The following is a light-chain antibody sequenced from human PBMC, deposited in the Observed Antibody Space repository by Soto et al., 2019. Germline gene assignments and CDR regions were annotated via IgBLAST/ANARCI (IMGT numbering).Light chain of an antibody. Sequence: QSVLTQPASVSGSPGQSITISCTGSSSDVGGYNSVSWYQQHPGKVLKLVIYDVINRPSGISNRFSGSKSGNTASLTISGLQAEDEAHYYCSSYTSISASVIFGGGTKLTVL. CDR2: DVI. CDR3: SSYTSISASVI. V-gene: IGLV2-14*03. CDR1: SSDVGGYNS. J-gene: IGLJ2*01.